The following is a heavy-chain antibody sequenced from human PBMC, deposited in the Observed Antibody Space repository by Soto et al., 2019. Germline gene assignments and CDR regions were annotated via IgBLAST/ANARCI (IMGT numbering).Heavy chain of an antibody. J-gene: IGHJ4*02. CDR2: ISYDGSNK. V-gene: IGHV3-30-3*01. D-gene: IGHD6-19*01. Sequence: QVQLVESGGGVVQPGRSLRLSCAASGFTFSSYAMHWVRQAPGKGLEWVAVISYDGSNKYYADSVKGRFTISRDNSKNTLYLQMNSLRADDTAVYYCARGGRIAVAGTDYWGQGTLVTVSS. CDR1: GFTFSSYA. CDR3: ARGGRIAVAGTDY.